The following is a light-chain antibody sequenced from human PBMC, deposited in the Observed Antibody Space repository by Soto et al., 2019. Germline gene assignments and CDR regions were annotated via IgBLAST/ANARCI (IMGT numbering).Light chain of an antibody. CDR1: QSVSGN. V-gene: IGKV3-15*01. CDR3: QQYNYRPPA. CDR2: GAS. J-gene: IGKJ5*01. Sequence: EIVMTQSPATLSVSPGERAALSCRASQSVSGNLAWYQQTPGQAPRLLIYGASTRATGIPARFSGSGFGTKFTLTFSILKSEDFAVYYCQQYNYRPPAFGQGTRLEIK.